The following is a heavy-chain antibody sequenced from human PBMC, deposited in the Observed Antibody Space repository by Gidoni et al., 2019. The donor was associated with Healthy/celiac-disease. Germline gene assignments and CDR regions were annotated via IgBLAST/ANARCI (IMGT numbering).Heavy chain of an antibody. J-gene: IGHJ6*02. D-gene: IGHD3-10*01. V-gene: IGHV3-66*01. Sequence: EVQPVESGGGLGQPGGSLRILGAASGFTVSSNYLSWVRQAPGKGLGWVSVIYSGGSTYYADSVKGRFTISRDNSKNTLYLQMNSLRAEDTAVYYCAREITMVRGIVWGQGTTVTVSS. CDR1: GFTVSSNY. CDR2: IYSGGST. CDR3: AREITMVRGIV.